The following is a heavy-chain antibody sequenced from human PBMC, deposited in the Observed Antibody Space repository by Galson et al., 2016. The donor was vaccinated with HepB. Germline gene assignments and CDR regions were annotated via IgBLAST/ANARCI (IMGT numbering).Heavy chain of an antibody. Sequence: SVKVSCKASGYTFTTYSISWVRQAPGQGLEWMGWISTYNGNTNYAQKLQGRVTTTTDTSTSTAYMELRSLTSDDTAVYYCARTYYYDTSGYYRVFDIWGQGTMVTVSS. V-gene: IGHV1-18*01. D-gene: IGHD3-22*01. CDR1: GYTFTTYS. J-gene: IGHJ3*02. CDR2: ISTYNGNT. CDR3: ARTYYYDTSGYYRVFDI.